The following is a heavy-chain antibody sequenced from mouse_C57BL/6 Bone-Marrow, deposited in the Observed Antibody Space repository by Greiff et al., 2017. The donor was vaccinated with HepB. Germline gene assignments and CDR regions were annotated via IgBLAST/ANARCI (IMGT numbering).Heavy chain of an antibody. V-gene: IGHV1-76*01. CDR3: ARNFDV. J-gene: IGHJ1*03. CDR1: GHTFTDYY. CDR2: IYPGSGNT. Sequence: QVQLQQSGAELVRPGASVKLSCKASGHTFTDYYINWVKQRPGQGLEWIARIYPGSGNTYYNEKFKGKATLTAEKSSSTAYMQLSSLTSEDSAVYFCARNFDVWGTGTTVTVSS.